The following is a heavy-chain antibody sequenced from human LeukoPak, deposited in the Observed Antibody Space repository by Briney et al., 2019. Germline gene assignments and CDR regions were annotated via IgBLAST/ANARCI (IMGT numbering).Heavy chain of an antibody. V-gene: IGHV4-4*07. Sequence: PSETLSLTCTVSGGSISGYYWSWIRQPAGKGLEWIGRIYTSGGTNYNPSLKSRVTMSIDTSKNQFSLKLSSVTAADTAVYYCARDYYDSSGYYYALWGQGTLVTVSS. D-gene: IGHD3-22*01. J-gene: IGHJ4*02. CDR3: ARDYYDSSGYYYAL. CDR2: IYTSGGT. CDR1: GGSISGYY.